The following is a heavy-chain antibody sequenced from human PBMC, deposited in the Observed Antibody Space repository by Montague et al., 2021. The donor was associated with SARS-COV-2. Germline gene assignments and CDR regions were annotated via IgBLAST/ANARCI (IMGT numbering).Heavy chain of an antibody. CDR1: GGSIISSSYY. J-gene: IGHJ6*04. V-gene: IGHV4-39*01. Sequence: SEILSLTCTVSGGSIISSSYYWGWIRQPPGNVLEWIGSIYYSGSTYYNPSLRSRVTISVDTSKNQFSLKLSSVTAADTAVYYCARRVTGTTVHYYYYGMDVWGKGTTVTVSS. CDR2: IYYSGST. D-gene: IGHD1-20*01. CDR3: ARRVTGTTVHYYYYGMDV.